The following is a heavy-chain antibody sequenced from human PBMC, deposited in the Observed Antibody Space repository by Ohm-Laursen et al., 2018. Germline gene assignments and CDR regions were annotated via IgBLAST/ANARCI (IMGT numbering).Heavy chain of an antibody. CDR3: SRRFTT. CDR2: VTWNSDRL. Sequence: SLRLSCTASGFTFDRYAMHWVRQPPGRGLEWVSSVTWNSDRLGYADSVKGRFTISRDNAKNSLYLQMNGLRAEDTAVYYCSRRFTTWGQGTLVTVSS. V-gene: IGHV3-9*01. CDR1: GFTFDRYA. D-gene: IGHD1-1*01. J-gene: IGHJ4*02.